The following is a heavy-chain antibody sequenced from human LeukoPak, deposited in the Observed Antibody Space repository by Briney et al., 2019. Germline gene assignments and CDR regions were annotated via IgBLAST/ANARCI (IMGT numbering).Heavy chain of an antibody. D-gene: IGHD3-3*01. CDR3: ARGSVLLEWLLDYMDV. V-gene: IGHV3-11*04. J-gene: IGHJ6*03. Sequence: PGGSLRLSCAVSGFTFSDYYMSWVRQAPGKGLEWVSYISSSGSMLHYADSVEGRFTISRDNAKNSLYLQMNSLRAEDTAVYYCARGSVLLEWLLDYMDVWGKGTTVTVSS. CDR2: ISSSGSML. CDR1: GFTFSDYY.